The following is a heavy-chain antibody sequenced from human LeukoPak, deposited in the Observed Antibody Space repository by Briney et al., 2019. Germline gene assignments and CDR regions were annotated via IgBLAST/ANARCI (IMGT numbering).Heavy chain of an antibody. Sequence: GASVKVSCKASGYTFTSYGISWVRQAPGQGLEWMGWISAYNGNTNYAQKLQGRVTMTTDTSTSTAYMELRSLRSDDTAVYYCARDSRYYYGSGSYSDAFDIWGQGTMVTVSS. CDR1: GYTFTSYG. CDR3: ARDSRYYYGSGSYSDAFDI. J-gene: IGHJ3*02. D-gene: IGHD3-10*01. V-gene: IGHV1-18*01. CDR2: ISAYNGNT.